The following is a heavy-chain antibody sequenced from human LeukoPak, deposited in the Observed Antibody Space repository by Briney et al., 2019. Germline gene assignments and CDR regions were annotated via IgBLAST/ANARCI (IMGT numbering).Heavy chain of an antibody. CDR1: GFSFSNAW. V-gene: IGHV3-48*03. CDR3: AELGITMIGGV. Sequence: GGSLRLSCAASGFSFSNAWMTWVRQAPGKGLEWVSYISSSGSTIYYADSVKGRFTISRDNAKNSLYLQMNSLRAEDTAVYYCAELGITMIGGVWGKGTTVTISS. CDR2: ISSSGSTI. D-gene: IGHD3-10*02. J-gene: IGHJ6*04.